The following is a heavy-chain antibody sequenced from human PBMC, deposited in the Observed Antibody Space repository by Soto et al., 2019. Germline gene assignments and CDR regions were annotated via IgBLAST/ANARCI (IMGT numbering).Heavy chain of an antibody. CDR2: ISYDGSNK. CDR1: GFTFSSYG. CDR3: AKEWYSAGFHGLDP. J-gene: IGHJ5*02. D-gene: IGHD6-19*01. V-gene: IGHV3-30*18. Sequence: PGGSLRLSCAASGFTFSSYGMHWVRQAPGKGLEWVAVISYDGSNKYYADSVKGRFTISRDHSRNTVYLQMNSLRAEDTAIYYCAKEWYSAGFHGLDPWGQGVLVTVSS.